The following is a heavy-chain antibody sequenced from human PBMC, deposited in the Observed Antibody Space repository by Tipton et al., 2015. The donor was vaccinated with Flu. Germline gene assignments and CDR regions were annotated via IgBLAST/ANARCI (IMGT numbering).Heavy chain of an antibody. CDR1: GGSIRNYY. D-gene: IGHD5-12*01. V-gene: IGHV4-4*07. J-gene: IGHJ3*01. CDR2: ISHSGST. Sequence: LRLSCTVSGGSIRNYYWSWIRQPAGKGREWIGRISHSGSTNYNASLNGRVTMSVDPSKGQLSLRLSSATAADTAKYYCARDLRGYSGYTGGDAFDVWGQGTMVTVSS. CDR3: ARDLRGYSGYTGGDAFDV.